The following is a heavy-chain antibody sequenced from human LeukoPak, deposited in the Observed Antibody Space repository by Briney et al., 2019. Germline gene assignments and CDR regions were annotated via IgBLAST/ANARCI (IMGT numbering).Heavy chain of an antibody. J-gene: IGHJ4*02. V-gene: IGHV3-43*01. CDR3: AKGLGYSPGGD. CDR2: ISWDGGTT. Sequence: SGGSLRLSCAASGFTFNDYTMLWVRQAPGKGLEWVSLISWDGGTTYYADSVKGRFTISRDNSKKSLYLQMNSLRTEDTALYYCAKGLGYSPGGDWGQGTLVTVSS. D-gene: IGHD5-18*01. CDR1: GFTFNDYT.